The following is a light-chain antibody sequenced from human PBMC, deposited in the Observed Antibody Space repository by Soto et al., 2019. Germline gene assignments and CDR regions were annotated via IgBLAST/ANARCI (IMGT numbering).Light chain of an antibody. J-gene: IGKJ4*01. CDR3: QQRGNWPPVT. Sequence: EIVLTQSPATLSLSPGERATHSCRASQSVSTYLAWYQQKPGQAPRLLIYYASNRATGIPARFSGSGSGTDFTLTISSLEPEDFAVYFCQQRGNWPPVTFGGGTKVDIK. CDR2: YAS. V-gene: IGKV3-11*01. CDR1: QSVSTY.